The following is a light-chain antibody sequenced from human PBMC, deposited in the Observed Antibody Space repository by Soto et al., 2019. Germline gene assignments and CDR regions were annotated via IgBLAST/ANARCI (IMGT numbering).Light chain of an antibody. CDR3: SSYTSNSTPFV. CDR1: SSDVGSYNY. CDR2: EVS. Sequence: QSALTQPASVSRSPGQSITISCTGASSDVGSYNYVSWYQQHPGKAPKLMIFEVSHRPSGVSNRFSGSKSGDTASLTISGLQAEDEADYYCSSYTSNSTPFVFGTGTKVTVL. J-gene: IGLJ1*01. V-gene: IGLV2-14*01.